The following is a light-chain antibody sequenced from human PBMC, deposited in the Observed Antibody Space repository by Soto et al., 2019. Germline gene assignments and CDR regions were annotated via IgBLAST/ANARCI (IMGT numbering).Light chain of an antibody. CDR3: LQDYNYPLT. Sequence: VQLIQSLPSVSPSIGDRVTXTCQASQEISNYLNWYQQKPGKAPKLLIYDASNLETGVPSRFSGSGYGTEFTLTISSLQPEDFATYYCLQDYNYPLTFGGG. J-gene: IGKJ4*01. CDR1: QEISNY. CDR2: DAS. V-gene: IGKV1-33*01.